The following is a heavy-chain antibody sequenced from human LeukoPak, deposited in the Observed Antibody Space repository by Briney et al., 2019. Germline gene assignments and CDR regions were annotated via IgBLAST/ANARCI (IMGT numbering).Heavy chain of an antibody. J-gene: IGHJ3*02. V-gene: IGHV3-23*01. D-gene: IGHD4-17*01. CDR1: GFIFSNYA. Sequence: GGSLSLSCAASGFIFSNYALMWLRQSPGKGLEWVSAIRGSGGGTFYADSVKGRFTISRDNSKNTLYLQMNGLRAEDTAVYYCARDPNGDYIGAFDMWGRGTLVTVSS. CDR3: ARDPNGDYIGAFDM. CDR2: IRGSGGGT.